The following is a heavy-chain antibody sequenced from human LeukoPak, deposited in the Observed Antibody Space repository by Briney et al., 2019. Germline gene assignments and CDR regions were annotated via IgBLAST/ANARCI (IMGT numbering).Heavy chain of an antibody. J-gene: IGHJ4*02. CDR3: TRDPLGKIDY. Sequence: GGSLRLSCRASGFTFGDYAMSWVRQAPGKGLEWVGLIRSKAFGGTTEYAASVKGRFTISRDDSKSIAYVQMSRLKTEDTAVYYCTRDPLGKIDYWGQGTLVTVSS. CDR2: IRSKAFGGTT. V-gene: IGHV3-49*04. CDR1: GFTFGDYA. D-gene: IGHD7-27*01.